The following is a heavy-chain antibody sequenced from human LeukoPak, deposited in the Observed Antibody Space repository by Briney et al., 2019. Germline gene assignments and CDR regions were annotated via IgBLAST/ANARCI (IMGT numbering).Heavy chain of an antibody. CDR3: ARDRGLGRNRGVEAFDI. CDR2: INPNSGGT. Sequence: ASVKVSCKASGYTFPDYYMHWVRHAPGQGLEGMGWINPNSGGTNYAQKFQGRVTMTRDTSISTAYMELSRLRSDDTAVYYCARDRGLGRNRGVEAFDIWGQGTMVTVSS. V-gene: IGHV1-2*02. J-gene: IGHJ3*02. CDR1: GYTFPDYY. D-gene: IGHD1-14*01.